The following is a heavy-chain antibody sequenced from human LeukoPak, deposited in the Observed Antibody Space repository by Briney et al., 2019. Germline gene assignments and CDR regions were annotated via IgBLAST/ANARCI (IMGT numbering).Heavy chain of an antibody. CDR1: GGSISSYY. CDR2: IDYSGST. J-gene: IGHJ4*02. Sequence: SETLSLTCTVSGGSISSYYWSWIRQPPGKGLEWIGNIDYSGSTYYNPSLKSRVTISVDTSKNQLSLKVSSVTAADTAVYYCARRRYCSSTSCWYYFDYWGQGTLVTVSS. CDR3: ARRRYCSSTSCWYYFDY. D-gene: IGHD2-2*01. V-gene: IGHV4-59*08.